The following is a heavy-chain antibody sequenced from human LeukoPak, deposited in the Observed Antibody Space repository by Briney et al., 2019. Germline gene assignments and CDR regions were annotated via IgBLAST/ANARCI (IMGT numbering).Heavy chain of an antibody. CDR2: IYTSGST. V-gene: IGHV4-61*02. D-gene: IGHD3-16*01. CDR1: GVSISSGSYY. CDR3: ARDRGGIFDY. Sequence: SQTLSLTCTVSGVSISSGSYYWRWVRQAGAKGLEWIERIYTSGSTNYHHSLKSRVTISVDTSKNQFSLKLSSVTAADTAVYYCARDRGGIFDYWGQGTLVTVSS. J-gene: IGHJ4*02.